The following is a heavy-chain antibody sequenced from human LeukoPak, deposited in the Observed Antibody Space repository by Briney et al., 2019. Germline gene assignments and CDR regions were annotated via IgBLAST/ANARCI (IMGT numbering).Heavy chain of an antibody. V-gene: IGHV3-74*01. CDR2: ITSDGSST. Sequence: PGGSLRLSCAASGFTFSNYWMHWVRHAPGEGLVWVSRITSDGSSTRHADSVKGRFTISRDNAKNTLYLQMNSLRAEDTAVYYCARDYAVGESFDIWGQGTLVTVSS. D-gene: IGHD3-16*01. CDR3: ARDYAVGESFDI. CDR1: GFTFSNYW. J-gene: IGHJ3*02.